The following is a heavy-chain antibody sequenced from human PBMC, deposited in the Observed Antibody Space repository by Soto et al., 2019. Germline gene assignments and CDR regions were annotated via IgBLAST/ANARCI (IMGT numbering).Heavy chain of an antibody. Sequence: SETLSLTCTVSGGSISSGGYYWSWIRQHPGKGLEWIGYIYYSGSTYYNPSLKSRVTISVDTSKNQFSLKLSSVTAADTAVYYCARGYGSGSPDAFDIWGPGTMVTVSS. V-gene: IGHV4-31*03. CDR1: GGSISSGGYY. CDR3: ARGYGSGSPDAFDI. CDR2: IYYSGST. D-gene: IGHD3-10*01. J-gene: IGHJ3*02.